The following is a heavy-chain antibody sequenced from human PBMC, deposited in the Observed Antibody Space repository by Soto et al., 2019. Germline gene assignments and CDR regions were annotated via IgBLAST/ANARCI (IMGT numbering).Heavy chain of an antibody. CDR3: ARDAPSYNWFHX. Sequence: PSDTLSLTFTVSGGSISSYYWSWIRQPPGKGLEWIASIYYSGRTNYNPSLKSRVHISVDTSKNPFSLKLSSVTAAGTAVYYCARDAPSYNWFHXWGQGTLVTVSX. J-gene: IGHJ5*02. CDR1: GGSISSYY. CDR2: IYYSGRT. V-gene: IGHV4-59*01.